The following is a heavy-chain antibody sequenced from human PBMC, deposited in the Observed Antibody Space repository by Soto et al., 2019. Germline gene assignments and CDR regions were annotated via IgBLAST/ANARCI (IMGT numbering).Heavy chain of an antibody. D-gene: IGHD3-22*01. J-gene: IGHJ6*02. CDR3: ARVVVGSVNYYYGMDV. CDR2: IIPIFGTA. CDR1: GGTFSSFA. Sequence: KVSCKASGGTFSSFAISWVRQAPGQGLEWMGGIIPIFGTANYAQKFQGRVTITADESTSTAYMELSSLRSEDTAVYYCARVVVGSVNYYYGMDVWAQGTTVTVSS. V-gene: IGHV1-69*01.